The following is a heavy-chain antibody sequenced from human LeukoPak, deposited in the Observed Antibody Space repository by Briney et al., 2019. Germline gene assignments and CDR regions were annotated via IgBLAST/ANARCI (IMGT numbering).Heavy chain of an antibody. V-gene: IGHV1-2*02. CDR2: INPNSGGT. D-gene: IGHD4-17*01. Sequence: ASVKVSCKASGYTFTGYYMHWVRQAPGRGLEWMGWINPNSGGTNYAQKFQGRVTMTRDTSISTAYMELSRLRSDDTAVYYCAREEHDYGDYGAFDIWGQGTMVTVSS. J-gene: IGHJ3*02. CDR3: AREEHDYGDYGAFDI. CDR1: GYTFTGYY.